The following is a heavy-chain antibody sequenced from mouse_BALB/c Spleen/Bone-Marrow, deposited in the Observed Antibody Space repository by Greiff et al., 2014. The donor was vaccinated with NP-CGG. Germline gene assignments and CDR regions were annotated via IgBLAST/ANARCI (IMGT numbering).Heavy chain of an antibody. CDR1: GYTFSSYV. CDR3: AREADGYYVGAMDY. Sequence: EVQVVESGPELGKPGASVKMSCKASGYTFSSYVIHWVKQKPGQGLEWIGYINPYNDGTKYNEKLKGKATLTSDKSSSTAYIDLSSLTSEDSAVYYCAREADGYYVGAMDYWGQGTSVTVSS. J-gene: IGHJ4*01. D-gene: IGHD2-3*01. CDR2: INPYNDGT. V-gene: IGHV1-14*01.